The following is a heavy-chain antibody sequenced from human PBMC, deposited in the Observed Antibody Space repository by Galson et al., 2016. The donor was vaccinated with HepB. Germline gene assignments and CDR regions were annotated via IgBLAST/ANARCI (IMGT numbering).Heavy chain of an antibody. CDR3: ARLRGHNYDDTTGYFEY. J-gene: IGHJ4*02. Sequence: SLRLSCAASGFTFGDYGMSWVRQPPGKGLEWVSGINWNAASPGYADSVKGRFTISRDNSKNSLYLQMNSLRAEDTAFYYCARLRGHNYDDTTGYFEYWGQGTLVAVSS. CDR2: INWNAASP. V-gene: IGHV3-20*04. D-gene: IGHD3-22*01. CDR1: GFTFGDYG.